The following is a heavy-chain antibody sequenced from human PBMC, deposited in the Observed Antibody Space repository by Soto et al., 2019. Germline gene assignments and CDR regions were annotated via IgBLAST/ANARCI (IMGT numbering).Heavy chain of an antibody. CDR2: IYSGGST. CDR1: GFTVSTKY. V-gene: IGHV3-66*01. D-gene: IGHD3-16*01. CDR3: ARDPWAADY. J-gene: IGHJ4*02. Sequence: EVQLVESGGGLVQPGGSLRLSCAASGFTVSTKYMSWVRQAPGKGLEWVSFIYSGGSTFYADSVRGRFTISRDNSKNTVNLQMNSLRAEDTAVYYCARDPWAADYWGQGTLVTVSS.